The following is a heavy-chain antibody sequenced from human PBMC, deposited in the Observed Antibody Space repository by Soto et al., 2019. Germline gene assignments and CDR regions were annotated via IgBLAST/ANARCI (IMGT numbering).Heavy chain of an antibody. CDR3: ARDYYSSGWYFRGTNAFDI. D-gene: IGHD6-19*01. J-gene: IGHJ3*02. CDR1: GGSISSYY. V-gene: IGHV4-59*01. CDR2: IYYSGST. Sequence: SETLSLTCTVSGGSISSYYWSWIRQPPGKGLEWIGYIYYSGSTNYNPSLKSRVTISVDTSKNQFSLKLSSVTAADTAVYYCARDYYSSGWYFRGTNAFDIWGQGTMVTVSS.